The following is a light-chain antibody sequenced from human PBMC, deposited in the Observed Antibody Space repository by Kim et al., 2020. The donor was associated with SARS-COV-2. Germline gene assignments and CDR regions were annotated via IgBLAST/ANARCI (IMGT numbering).Light chain of an antibody. CDR1: SSDVGGYNY. V-gene: IGLV2-14*03. CDR3: SSYTGSTTLV. CDR2: DVS. Sequence: QSALTQPASVSGSPGQSITISCTGTSSDVGGYNYVSWYQQHTGKAPKLMIYDVSNRPSGVSNRFSGSNSGNTASLTISGLQAEDEADYYCSSYTGSTTLVFGTGTKVTVL. J-gene: IGLJ1*01.